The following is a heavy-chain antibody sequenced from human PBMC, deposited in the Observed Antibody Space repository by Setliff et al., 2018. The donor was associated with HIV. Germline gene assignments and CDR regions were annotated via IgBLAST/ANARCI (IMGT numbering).Heavy chain of an antibody. V-gene: IGHV3-23*01. CDR3: AKVFAFGVDGFDI. J-gene: IGHJ3*02. CDR1: GFTFSNYA. D-gene: IGHD3-10*01. CDR2: ISGSGGST. Sequence: GGSLRLSCAASGFTFSNYAMSWVRQAPGKGLEWVSGISGSGGSTYYAESVKGRFTISKDNSQNALYLQMNSLTDEDTAVYYCAKVFAFGVDGFDIWGQGTMVTVSS.